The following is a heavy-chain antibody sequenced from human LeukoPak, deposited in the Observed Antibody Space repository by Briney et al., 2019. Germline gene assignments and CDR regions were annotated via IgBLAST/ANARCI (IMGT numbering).Heavy chain of an antibody. CDR2: IIPIFGTA. CDR1: GGTFSSYA. J-gene: IGHJ6*03. V-gene: IGHV1-69*06. D-gene: IGHD6-13*01. Sequence: SVKVSCKASGGTFSSYAISWVRQAPGQGLEWMGGIIPIFGTANYAQKFQGRVTITADKSTSTAYMELSSLRSEDTAVYYCARLAAAGTHYYYYMDVWGKGTTVTVSS. CDR3: ARLAAAGTHYYYYMDV.